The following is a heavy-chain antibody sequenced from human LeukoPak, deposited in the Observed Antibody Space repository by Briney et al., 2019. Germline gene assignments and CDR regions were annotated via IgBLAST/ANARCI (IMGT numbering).Heavy chain of an antibody. CDR1: GYTFTGYY. V-gene: IGHV1-2*02. CDR2: INPNSGGT. J-gene: IGHJ5*02. D-gene: IGHD5-12*01. Sequence: ASVKVSCKASGYTFTGYYMHWVRQAPGQGLEWMGWINPNSGGTNYAQKFQGRVTMTRDTSISTAYMELSRLRSDDTAVYHCASTGGYEGYFWFDPWGQGTLVTVSS. CDR3: ASTGGYEGYFWFDP.